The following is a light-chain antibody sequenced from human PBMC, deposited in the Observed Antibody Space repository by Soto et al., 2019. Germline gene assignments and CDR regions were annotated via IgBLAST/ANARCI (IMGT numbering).Light chain of an antibody. V-gene: IGKV1-39*01. CDR1: QNIDNY. CDR3: QQGYSNRWT. J-gene: IGKJ1*01. CDR2: TTS. Sequence: DIQMTQSPSSLSASVGDRVTITCRTSQNIDNYLNWYQQKPGTAPKLLIYTTSSLYSGVPSRFSGSGSGTDFTLTISSLRPEDFATYYCQQGYSNRWTFGQGTKVEIK.